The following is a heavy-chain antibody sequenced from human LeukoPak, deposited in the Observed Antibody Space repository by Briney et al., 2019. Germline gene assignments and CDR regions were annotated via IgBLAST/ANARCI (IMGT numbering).Heavy chain of an antibody. Sequence: ASVRVSCKASGFTLTNYHMHWVRQAPGQGLEWVGLIRGTGDSPDYAQKFQGRVTVTCDTSTNTLYLELRSLKLEDTAVYYCARAPAGILDFWGQGTLVTVSS. CDR2: IRGTGDSP. J-gene: IGHJ4*02. CDR3: ARAPAGILDF. V-gene: IGHV1-46*01. CDR1: GFTLTNYH. D-gene: IGHD6-13*01.